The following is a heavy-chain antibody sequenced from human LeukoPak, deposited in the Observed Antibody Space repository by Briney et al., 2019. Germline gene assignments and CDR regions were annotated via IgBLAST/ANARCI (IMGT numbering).Heavy chain of an antibody. V-gene: IGHV3-23*01. D-gene: IGHD3-16*01. CDR1: GFTFSSYG. CDR3: VRSYDRQYDF. J-gene: IGHJ4*02. Sequence: GGSLRLSCVASGFTFSSYGMSWVRQAPGKGLEWVSAISGSGGSTYYADSVKGRFIISRDNAKNALYLQMNSLRAEDTAVYFCVRSYDRQYDFWGQGTLVTVSS. CDR2: ISGSGGST.